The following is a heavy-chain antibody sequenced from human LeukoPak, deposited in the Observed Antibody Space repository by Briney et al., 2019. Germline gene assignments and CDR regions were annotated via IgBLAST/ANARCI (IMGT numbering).Heavy chain of an antibody. V-gene: IGHV3-53*01. D-gene: IGHD1-14*01. J-gene: IGHJ4*02. CDR1: GFTVITND. CDR3: ARGVEPLAANTLAY. Sequence: RGGSLRLSCAASGFTVITNDMTWVRQAPGKGLECVSVLYSDGNTKYADSVQGRFTISRDNSKNTLYLEMNSLSPDDTAVYYCARGVEPLAANTLAYWGQGTLVTVSS. CDR2: LYSDGNT.